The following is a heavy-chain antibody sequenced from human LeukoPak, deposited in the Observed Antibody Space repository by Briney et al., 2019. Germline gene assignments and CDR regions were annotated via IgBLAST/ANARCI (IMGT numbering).Heavy chain of an antibody. J-gene: IGHJ4*02. V-gene: IGHV4-59*01. D-gene: IGHD3-22*01. CDR3: ARGHSYYDNSGYSGIDY. CDR2: IYYSGST. CDR1: GGSISGYY. Sequence: SETLSLTCTVSGGSISGYYWSWIRQPPGKGLEWIGYIYYSGSTNYNPSLKSRVTISVDTSKNQFSLKLSSVTAADTAVYYCARGHSYYDNSGYSGIDYWGQGTLITVSS.